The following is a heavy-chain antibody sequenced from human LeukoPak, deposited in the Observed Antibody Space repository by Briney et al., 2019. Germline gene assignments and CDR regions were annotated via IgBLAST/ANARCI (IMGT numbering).Heavy chain of an antibody. J-gene: IGHJ4*02. V-gene: IGHV3-30*02. D-gene: IGHD7-27*01. CDR2: IRYDGSNK. CDR3: AKINGDSRVGFDY. Sequence: PGGSLRLSCAASGFTFSSYGMHWVRQAPGKGLEWVAFIRYDGSNKYYADSVKGRFTISRDNSKNTLYLQMNSLRAEDTAVYYCAKINGDSRVGFDYRGQGTLVTVSS. CDR1: GFTFSSYG.